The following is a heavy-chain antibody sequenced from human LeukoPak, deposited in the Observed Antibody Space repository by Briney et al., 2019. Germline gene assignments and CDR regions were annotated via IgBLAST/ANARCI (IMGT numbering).Heavy chain of an antibody. J-gene: IGHJ4*02. Sequence: ASVKVSCKASGYTFTGYYMHWVRQAPGQGLEWMGWINPNNGGTNYAQKFQGRVTMTRDTSISTAYMELSRLGSDDTAVYYCARVGFGELLNDYWGQGTLVTVSS. CDR2: INPNNGGT. D-gene: IGHD3-10*01. CDR3: ARVGFGELLNDY. CDR1: GYTFTGYY. V-gene: IGHV1-2*02.